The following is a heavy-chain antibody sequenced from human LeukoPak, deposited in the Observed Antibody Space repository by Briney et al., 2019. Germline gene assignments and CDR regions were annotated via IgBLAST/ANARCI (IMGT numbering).Heavy chain of an antibody. CDR3: ARDGYCSSTSCYSPTHYYYYGMDV. J-gene: IGHJ6*02. CDR1: GYTFTSYG. V-gene: IGHV1-18*01. CDR2: ISAYNGNT. D-gene: IGHD2-2*01. Sequence: ASVKVSCKASGYTFTSYGISWVRQAPGQGPEWMGWISAYNGNTNYAQKLQGRVTMTTDTSTSTAYMELRSLRSDDTAVYYCARDGYCSSTSCYSPTHYYYYGMDVWGQGTTVTVSS.